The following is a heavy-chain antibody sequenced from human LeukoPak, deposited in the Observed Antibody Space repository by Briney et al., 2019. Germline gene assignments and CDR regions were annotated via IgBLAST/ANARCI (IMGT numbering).Heavy chain of an antibody. Sequence: GGSLRLSCAASGFTFSKVWMSWVRQAPGKGLEWVGRSGSKAKSFTTEYAASVRGRFTISRDDSKNSLYLRMHSLKTEDTAVYYCVRGVYWGQGTLVTVSS. CDR2: SGSKAKSFTT. CDR3: VRGVY. CDR1: GFTFSKVW. J-gene: IGHJ4*02. V-gene: IGHV3-72*01.